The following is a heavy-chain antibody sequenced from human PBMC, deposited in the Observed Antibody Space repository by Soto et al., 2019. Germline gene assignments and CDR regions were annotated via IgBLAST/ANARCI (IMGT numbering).Heavy chain of an antibody. CDR3: AKTRGAMIYAISVYGMDV. Sequence: EVQLLESGGGFIHPGGSLSLSCAASGFSFRSFAMNWVRQAPGKGLEWVSISRGSADSTFYADSVQGRFTISRDNSKSTLYLQINSLRAEDTAVYYCAKTRGAMIYAISVYGMDVWGQGTTVTVSS. CDR2: SRGSADST. D-gene: IGHD2-8*01. V-gene: IGHV3-23*01. CDR1: GFSFRSFA. J-gene: IGHJ6*02.